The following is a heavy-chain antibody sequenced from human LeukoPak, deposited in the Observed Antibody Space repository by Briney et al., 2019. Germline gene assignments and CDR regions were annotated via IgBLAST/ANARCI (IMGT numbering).Heavy chain of an antibody. V-gene: IGHV4-30-4*01. D-gene: IGHD3-22*01. CDR1: GGSISSGDYY. J-gene: IGHJ2*01. Sequence: PSQTLSLTCTVSGGSISSGDYYWSWIRQPPGKGLEWIGYIYYSGSTYYNPSLKSRVTISVDTSKNQFSLKLSSVTAADTAVYYCARALDRLNWYFDLWGRGTLVTVSS. CDR2: IYYSGST. CDR3: ARALDRLNWYFDL.